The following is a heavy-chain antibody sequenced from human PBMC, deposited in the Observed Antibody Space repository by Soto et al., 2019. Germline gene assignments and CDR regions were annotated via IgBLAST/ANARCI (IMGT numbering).Heavy chain of an antibody. CDR3: ARIGCSSTICYGPKNAFDI. D-gene: IGHD2-2*01. CDR2: IYPGDSDT. Sequence: PGESLKISCKGSGYSFTSYWIGWVRQMPGKGLEWMGIIYPGDSDTRYSPSFQGQVTISADKSISTAYLQWSSLKASDTAMYYCARIGCSSTICYGPKNAFDIWGQGTMVTVSS. V-gene: IGHV5-51*01. J-gene: IGHJ3*02. CDR1: GYSFTSYW.